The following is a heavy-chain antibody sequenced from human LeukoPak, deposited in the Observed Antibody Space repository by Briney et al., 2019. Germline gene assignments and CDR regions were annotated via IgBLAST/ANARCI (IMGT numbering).Heavy chain of an antibody. V-gene: IGHV3-21*01. Sequence: GGSLRLSCAASVFTFSSYSMNWVRQAPGKGLEWVSSISSSSSYIYYADSVKGRFTISRDNAKNSLYLQMNSLRAEDTAVYYCASLNYDSSGYPGGAFDIWGQGTMVTVSS. CDR1: VFTFSSYS. CDR2: ISSSSSYI. CDR3: ASLNYDSSGYPGGAFDI. J-gene: IGHJ3*02. D-gene: IGHD3-22*01.